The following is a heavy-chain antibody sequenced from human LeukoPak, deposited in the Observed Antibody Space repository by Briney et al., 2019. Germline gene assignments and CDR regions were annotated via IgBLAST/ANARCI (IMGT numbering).Heavy chain of an antibody. CDR2: IYTSGST. J-gene: IGHJ6*03. D-gene: IGHD1-26*01. Sequence: SETLSLTCTVSGDSISSRSYYWGWIRQPPGKGLEWIGRIYTSGSTNYNPSPKSRVTISVDTSKNQFSLKLSSVTAADTAVYYCAREWVGSSYYYYMDVWGKGTTVTISS. CDR1: GDSISSRSYY. V-gene: IGHV4-39*07. CDR3: AREWVGSSYYYYMDV.